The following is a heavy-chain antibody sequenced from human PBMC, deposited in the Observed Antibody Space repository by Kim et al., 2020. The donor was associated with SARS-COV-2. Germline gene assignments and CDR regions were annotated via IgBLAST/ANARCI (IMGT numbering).Heavy chain of an antibody. CDR2: ISGSGGST. CDR3: AKGPSPHAGNDAGY. V-gene: IGHV3-23*01. Sequence: GGSLRLSCAASGFTFSSYSMSWVRQAPGKGLEWVSAISGSGGSTYYADSAKGRFTISRDNSKNTLHLQMNSLIAEYTAVYYVAKGPSPHAGNDAGYGGQG. J-gene: IGHJ4*02. D-gene: IGHD6-13*01. CDR1: GFTFSSYS.